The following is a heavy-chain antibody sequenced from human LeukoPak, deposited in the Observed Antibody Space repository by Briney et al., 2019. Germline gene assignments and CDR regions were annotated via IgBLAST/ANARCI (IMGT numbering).Heavy chain of an antibody. D-gene: IGHD2-15*01. CDR1: GFTFSSYA. J-gene: IGHJ3*02. V-gene: IGHV3-30-3*01. Sequence: GRSLRLSCAASGFTFSSYAMHWVRQAPGKGLEWVAVISYDGSNKYYADSVKGRFTISRDNSKNTLYLQMNSLRAEDTAVYYCARDQGYCSGGSCSGSAFDIWGQGTMVTVSS. CDR3: ARDQGYCSGGSCSGSAFDI. CDR2: ISYDGSNK.